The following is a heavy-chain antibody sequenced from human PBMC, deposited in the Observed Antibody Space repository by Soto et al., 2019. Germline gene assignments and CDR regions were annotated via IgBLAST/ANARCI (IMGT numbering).Heavy chain of an antibody. CDR3: ARGATSPDY. Sequence: RRHSCADSGFTFSSYSMNWVRQAPGQRLEWVSSITSSSSYINYADAVKGRFSISRDNAKNSLYLQGNSPRAEDTAVYYCARGATSPDYWGHGTLVTGSS. D-gene: IGHD1-26*01. J-gene: IGHJ4*01. CDR2: ITSSSSYI. CDR1: GFTFSSYS. V-gene: IGHV3-21*01.